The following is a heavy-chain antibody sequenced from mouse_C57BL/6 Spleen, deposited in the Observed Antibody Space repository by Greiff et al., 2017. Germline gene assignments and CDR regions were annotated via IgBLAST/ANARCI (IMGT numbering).Heavy chain of an antibody. Sequence: QVQLQQSGAELVKPGASVKLSCKASGYTFTSYWMHWVKQRPGQGLEWIGMIHPNSGSTNYNEKFKSKATLTVDKSSSTAYMQLSSLTSEDSAVYYCARDCGSSHGVYWGQGTTLTVSS. CDR1: GYTFTSYW. V-gene: IGHV1-64*01. D-gene: IGHD1-1*01. J-gene: IGHJ2*01. CDR2: IHPNSGST. CDR3: ARDCGSSHGVY.